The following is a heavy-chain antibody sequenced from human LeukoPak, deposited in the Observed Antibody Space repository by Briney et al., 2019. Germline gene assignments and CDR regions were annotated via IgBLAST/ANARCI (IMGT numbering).Heavy chain of an antibody. V-gene: IGHV3-53*01. CDR1: GFTVSNNY. J-gene: IGHJ4*02. CDR3: AKLPSSGWLDY. Sequence: GGSLRLSCVVSGFTVSNNYMSWVRQTPGKGLEWVSAFYSGGNTYYAGSVKGRFIISRDSSKNTLYLQMNNLRPEDTAMYSCAKLPSSGWLDYWGQGTLVTVSS. D-gene: IGHD6-19*01. CDR2: FYSGGNT.